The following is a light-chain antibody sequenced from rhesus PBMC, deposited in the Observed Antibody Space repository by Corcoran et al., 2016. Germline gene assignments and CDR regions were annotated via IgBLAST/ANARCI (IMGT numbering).Light chain of an antibody. Sequence: DIVMTQSPDSLAVSLGERVTINCKSSQSLLYSSNNKNYLAWYQQKPGQAPKLLIYWSFTRESGVPNRSSGGGSGTDFTLTISGLQAEDVAVYYCQQYYSTPRTFGQGTKVEIK. J-gene: IGKJ1*01. CDR1: QSLLYSSNNKNY. V-gene: IGKV4-1*01. CDR3: QQYYSTPRT. CDR2: WSF.